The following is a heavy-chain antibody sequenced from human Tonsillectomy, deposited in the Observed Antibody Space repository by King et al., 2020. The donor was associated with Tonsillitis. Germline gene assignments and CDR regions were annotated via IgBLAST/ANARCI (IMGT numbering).Heavy chain of an antibody. Sequence: VQLVESGGGVVQPGRSLRLSCEAFEFSFNLYAMHWVRQAPGKGLEWVAVISYDGSNTYYADSVKGRFTISRDNSKNTLYLQMNSLRPEDTAVVYCARDPDYSTSRRKDAFDFWGQGTLVTVSS. J-gene: IGHJ3*01. V-gene: IGHV3-30-3*01. CDR2: ISYDGSNT. D-gene: IGHD6-13*01. CDR3: ARDPDYSTSRRKDAFDF. CDR1: EFSFNLYA.